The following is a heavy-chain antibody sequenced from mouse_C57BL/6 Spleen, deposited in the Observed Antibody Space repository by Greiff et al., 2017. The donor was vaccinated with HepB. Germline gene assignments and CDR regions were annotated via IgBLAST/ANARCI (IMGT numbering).Heavy chain of an antibody. CDR2: IDPENGDT. V-gene: IGHV14-4*01. CDR3: TTGDYYGTPYAMDY. Sequence: VQLQQSGAELVRPGASVKLSCTASGFNIKDDYMHWVKQRPEQGLEWIGWIDPENGDTEYASKFQGKATITADTSSNTAYLQLSSLTSEDTAVYYCTTGDYYGTPYAMDYWGRGTSVTVSS. J-gene: IGHJ4*01. CDR1: GFNIKDDY. D-gene: IGHD1-1*01.